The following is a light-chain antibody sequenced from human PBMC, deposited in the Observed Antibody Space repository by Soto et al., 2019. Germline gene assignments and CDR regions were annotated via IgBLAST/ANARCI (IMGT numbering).Light chain of an antibody. CDR2: GAS. Sequence: EIVMTQSPATVSVSPGERATLYCRASQSVGNNLAWYQQKPGQAPSLFIFGASVRATGVPDRFSGSGSGTDFTLTISRLEPEDFAVYYCRQYGRSLGSAFGGGTKVDIK. CDR3: RQYGRSLGSA. CDR1: QSVGNN. V-gene: IGKV3-20*01. J-gene: IGKJ4*01.